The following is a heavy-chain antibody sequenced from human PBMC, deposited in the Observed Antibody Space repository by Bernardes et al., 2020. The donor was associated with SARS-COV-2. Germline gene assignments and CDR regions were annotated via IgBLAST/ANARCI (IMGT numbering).Heavy chain of an antibody. CDR1: GFTFSSYA. V-gene: IGHV3-30*04. CDR3: ARDYTAMTPYYYYYMDV. D-gene: IGHD5-18*01. CDR2: ISYDGSNK. Sequence: GGSLRLSCAASGFTFSSYAMHWVRQAPGKGLEWVAVISYDGSNKYYADSVKGRFTISRDNSKNTLYLQMNSLRAEDTAVYYCARDYTAMTPYYYYYMDVWGKGTTVTVSS. J-gene: IGHJ6*03.